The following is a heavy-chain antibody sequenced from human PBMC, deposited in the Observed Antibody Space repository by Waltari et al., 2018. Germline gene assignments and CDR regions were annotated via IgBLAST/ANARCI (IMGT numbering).Heavy chain of an antibody. CDR1: GFTFSSYG. CDR3: AKNIPNTAMVNYYGMDV. CDR2: ISYDGSNK. J-gene: IGHJ6*02. Sequence: QVQLVESGGGVVQPGRSLRLSCAASGFTFSSYGMHWVRQAPGKGLGWAAVISYDGSNKYYADSVKGRFTISRDNSKNTLYLQMNSLRAEDTAVYYCAKNIPNTAMVNYYGMDVWGQGTTVTVSS. D-gene: IGHD5-18*01. V-gene: IGHV3-30*18.